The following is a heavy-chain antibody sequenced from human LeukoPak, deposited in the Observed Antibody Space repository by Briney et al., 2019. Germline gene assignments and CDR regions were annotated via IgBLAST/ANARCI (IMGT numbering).Heavy chain of an antibody. Sequence: AAVKVSCKSSGYTFNGYYMHWVRQAPGQGLEWMGWINPNNGGTKYAQNFQGRVTMTRDTSISSAYMELDRLRFDDTAVYYCARDRGTGAAAGTWIIAYWGQGTLISVSS. CDR2: INPNNGGT. CDR1: GYTFNGYY. V-gene: IGHV1-2*02. D-gene: IGHD6-13*01. CDR3: ARDRGTGAAAGTWIIAY. J-gene: IGHJ4*02.